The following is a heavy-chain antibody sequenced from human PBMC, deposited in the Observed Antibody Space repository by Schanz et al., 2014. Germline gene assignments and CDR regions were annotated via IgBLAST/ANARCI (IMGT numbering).Heavy chain of an antibody. J-gene: IGHJ6*02. Sequence: VQLVESGGGLVQPGGSLRLCCVASGFTFSRYWMTWVRQAPGKGLEWVAVILYDGSKTYYADSVKGRFTISRDNSKNTLSLQMNSLRAEDTAVYYCARPLGPNYYYYGLDVWGQGTMVTISS. CDR3: ARPLGPNYYYYGLDV. CDR2: ILYDGSKT. V-gene: IGHV3-30*03. CDR1: GFTFSRYW.